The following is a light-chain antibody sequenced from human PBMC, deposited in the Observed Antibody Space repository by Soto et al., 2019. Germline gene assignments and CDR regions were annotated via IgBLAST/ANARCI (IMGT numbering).Light chain of an antibody. CDR1: QRVNRNY. V-gene: IGKV3-20*01. CDR3: QQYDDSIT. J-gene: IGKJ5*01. CDR2: AAS. Sequence: EIVLTQSPDTLSLSPGETATLSCRASQRVNRNYLAWYQQKPGRAPTLLIYAASNRATGVPDRFSGSGSGTDFTLTISRLEPEDFAVFYCQQYDDSITFGQGTRLEIE.